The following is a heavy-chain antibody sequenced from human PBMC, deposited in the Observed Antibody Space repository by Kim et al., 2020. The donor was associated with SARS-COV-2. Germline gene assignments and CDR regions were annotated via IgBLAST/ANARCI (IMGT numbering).Heavy chain of an antibody. CDR1: GFTFSNYG. CDR3: ARELLVAGKPLGY. J-gene: IGHJ1*01. V-gene: IGHV3-33*01. Sequence: GGSLRLSCAASGFTFSNYGMHWVRQAPGKGLEWVAVIWNDGSDRYHVDSVKGRFTISRDNSKNTLYLQMNSLRAEDTAVYYCARELLVAGKPLGYWGRGTLVTVSS. D-gene: IGHD6-19*01. CDR2: IWNDGSDR.